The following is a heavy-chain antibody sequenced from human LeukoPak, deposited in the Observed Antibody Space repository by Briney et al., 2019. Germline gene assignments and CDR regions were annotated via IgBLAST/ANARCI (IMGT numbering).Heavy chain of an antibody. CDR1: GYTFTSYY. J-gene: IGHJ4*02. D-gene: IGHD4-23*01. V-gene: IGHV1-18*04. CDR3: AREDEYGGNWGHY. Sequence: GASVKVSCKASGYTFTSYYMHWVRQAPGQGLEWMGWISAYNGNTNYAQKLQGRVTMTTDTSTSTAYMELRSLRSDDTAVYYCAREDEYGGNWGHYWGQGTLVTVSS. CDR2: ISAYNGNT.